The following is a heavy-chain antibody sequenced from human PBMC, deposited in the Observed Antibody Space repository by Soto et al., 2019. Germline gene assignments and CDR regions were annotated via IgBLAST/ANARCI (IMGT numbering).Heavy chain of an antibody. V-gene: IGHV3-74*01. CDR1: GFTFSKDW. D-gene: IGHD2-8*01. CDR3: AIQDCTNDVCLEAAVTVGGALEY. J-gene: IGHJ4*02. Sequence: EVQLVESGGGLVQPGKALRLSCAASGFTFSKDWMHWVRQAPWKGPVWVSYISSDGTTTDYADSVKGRFTISRDNAKNTLYLPMDSLRVEETAVYYCAIQDCTNDVCLEAAVTVGGALEYWGQGAQVTVSS. CDR2: ISSDGTTT.